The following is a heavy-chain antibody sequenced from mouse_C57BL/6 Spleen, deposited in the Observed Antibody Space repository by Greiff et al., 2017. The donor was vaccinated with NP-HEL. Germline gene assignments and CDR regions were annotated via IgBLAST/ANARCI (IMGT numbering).Heavy chain of an antibody. Sequence: VQLQESGAELARPGASVKLSCKASGYTFTSYGISWVKQRTGQGLEWIGEIYPRSGNTYYNEKFKGKATLTADKSSSTAYMELRSLTSEDSAVYFCARDDYDVGFAYWGQGTLVTVSA. V-gene: IGHV1-81*01. J-gene: IGHJ3*01. CDR3: ARDDYDVGFAY. CDR1: GYTFTSYG. CDR2: IYPRSGNT. D-gene: IGHD2-4*01.